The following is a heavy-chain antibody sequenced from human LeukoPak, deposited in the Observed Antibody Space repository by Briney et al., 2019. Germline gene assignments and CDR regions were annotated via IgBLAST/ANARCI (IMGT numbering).Heavy chain of an antibody. V-gene: IGHV3-66*01. J-gene: IGHJ4*02. D-gene: IGHD3-22*01. CDR3: ARSDSD. CDR1: GFTFSSYD. Sequence: GRSLRLSCAASGFTFSSYDMHWVRQAPGKGLEWVSVIYSGGSTYYADSVKGRFTISRDNSKNTLYLQMNSLRAEDTAVYYCARSDSDWGQGTLVTVSS. CDR2: IYSGGST.